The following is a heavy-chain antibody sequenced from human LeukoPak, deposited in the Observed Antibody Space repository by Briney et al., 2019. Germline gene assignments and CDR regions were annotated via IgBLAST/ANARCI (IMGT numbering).Heavy chain of an antibody. CDR2: INPNSGGT. J-gene: IGHJ4*02. Sequence: ASVKVSCKASGYTFTGYYTHWVRQAPGQGLEWMGWINPNSGGTNYAQKFQGRVTMTRDTSISTAYMELSRLRSDDTAVYYCARVRSDCSGGSCYSADYWGQGTLVTVSS. CDR1: GYTFTGYY. D-gene: IGHD2-15*01. V-gene: IGHV1-2*02. CDR3: ARVRSDCSGGSCYSADY.